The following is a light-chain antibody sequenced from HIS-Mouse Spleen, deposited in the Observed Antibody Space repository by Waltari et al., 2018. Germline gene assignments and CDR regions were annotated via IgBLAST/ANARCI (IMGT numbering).Light chain of an antibody. CDR3: CSYAGSYTFEVV. J-gene: IGLJ2*01. Sequence: QSALTQPRPVSGSPGQSVTISCPGTSSNVGGYHYVSWYQQHPGKAPKLMIYDVSKRPSGVPDRFSGSKSGNTASLTISGLQAEDEADYYCCSYAGSYTFEVVFGGGTKLTVL. V-gene: IGLV2-11*01. CDR1: SSNVGGYHY. CDR2: DVS.